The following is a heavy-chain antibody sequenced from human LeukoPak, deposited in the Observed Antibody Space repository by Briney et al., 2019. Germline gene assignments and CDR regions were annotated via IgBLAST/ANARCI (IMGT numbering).Heavy chain of an antibody. CDR1: GGTFSSYA. V-gene: IGHV1-69*01. Sequence: GASVKVSCKASGGTFSSYAISWVRRAPGQGLEWMGGIIPIFGTANYAQKFQGRVTITADESTSTAYMELSSLRSEDTAVYYCARDPGLGTAAAGTSGSDAFDIWGQGTMVTVSS. J-gene: IGHJ3*02. CDR3: ARDPGLGTAAAGTSGSDAFDI. D-gene: IGHD6-13*01. CDR2: IIPIFGTA.